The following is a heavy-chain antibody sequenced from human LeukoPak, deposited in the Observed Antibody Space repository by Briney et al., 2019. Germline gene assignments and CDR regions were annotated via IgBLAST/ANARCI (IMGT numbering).Heavy chain of an antibody. CDR2: ISSNGGST. CDR3: ARDSEGHYYDSSGYPDY. V-gene: IGHV3-64*01. Sequence: GGSLRLSCAASGFTFSSYAMHWVRQAPGKGLEYVSAISSNGGSTYYANSVKGRFTISRDNSKNTLYLQMGSLRAEDMAVYYCARDSEGHYYDSSGYPDYWGQGTLVTVSS. CDR1: GFTFSSYA. J-gene: IGHJ4*02. D-gene: IGHD3-22*01.